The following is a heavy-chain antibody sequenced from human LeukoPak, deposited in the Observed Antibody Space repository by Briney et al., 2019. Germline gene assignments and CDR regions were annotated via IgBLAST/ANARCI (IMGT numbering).Heavy chain of an antibody. Sequence: PSETLSLTCTVSGGSISRGSYYWSWIRQPAGKGLEWIGRIYTSGSTNYNPSLKSRVTISVDTSKNQFSLKLSSVTAADTAVYYCARDAVGATTKGFDYWGQGTLVTVSS. CDR3: ARDAVGATTKGFDY. CDR2: IYTSGST. V-gene: IGHV4-61*02. CDR1: GGSISRGSYY. J-gene: IGHJ4*02. D-gene: IGHD1-26*01.